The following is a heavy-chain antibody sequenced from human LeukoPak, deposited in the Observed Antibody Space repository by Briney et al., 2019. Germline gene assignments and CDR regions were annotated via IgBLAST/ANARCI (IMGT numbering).Heavy chain of an antibody. D-gene: IGHD5-12*01. CDR1: GFTFIHTW. V-gene: IGHV3-15*01. J-gene: IGHJ4*02. CDR2: IKTKTDGGTA. CDR3: PAPTSPGDSGYDPLDY. Sequence: PGGSLRLSCAASGFTFIHTWMSWVRQVPGKGLEWIGRIKTKTDGGTADYAAPVKGRFTISRDDSKNTLYLQMNSLKTEDTAVYYCPAPTSPGDSGYDPLDYWGQGTLVTVSS.